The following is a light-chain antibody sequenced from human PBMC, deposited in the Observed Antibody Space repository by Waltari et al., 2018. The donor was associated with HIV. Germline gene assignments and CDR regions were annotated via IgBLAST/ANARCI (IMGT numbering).Light chain of an antibody. V-gene: IGLV2-14*01. CDR1: SSDVGGYNY. CDR2: EVS. Sequence: QSALTQPASVSGSPGQSITIPCTGTSSDVGGYNYVSWYQQHPAKAPKLMIYEVSNRPSGVSNRFSGSKSGNTASLTISGLQAEDEADYYCSSYTSSSTRVFGGGTNLTVL. J-gene: IGLJ3*02. CDR3: SSYTSSSTRV.